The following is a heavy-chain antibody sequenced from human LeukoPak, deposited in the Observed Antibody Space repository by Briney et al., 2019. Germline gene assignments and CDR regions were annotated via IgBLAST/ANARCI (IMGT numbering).Heavy chain of an antibody. CDR1: GFTVSSNY. CDR2: IFGSGGSP. J-gene: IGHJ4*02. Sequence: PGGSLRLSCAASGFTVSSNYMSWVRQAPGKGLEWVAGIFGSGGSPHYADSVKGRFTISRDNPRNTVYLQINSLRDDDTAVYYCGKTTVGYSSGQKPAWPVDFWGQGTLVTVSS. V-gene: IGHV3-53*01. CDR3: GKTTVGYSSGQKPAWPVDF. D-gene: IGHD5-18*01.